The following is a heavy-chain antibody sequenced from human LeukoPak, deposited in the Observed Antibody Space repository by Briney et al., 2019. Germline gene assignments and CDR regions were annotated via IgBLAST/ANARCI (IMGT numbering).Heavy chain of an antibody. CDR1: GGSISGYY. CDR2: IYYSGTT. Sequence: PSETLSLTCSVSGGSISGYYWSWIRQPPGKGLEWIGYIYYSGTTIYNPSLKSRLTISLDTSKNQFSLNLSSVTAADTAVYYCARCFSNNWFGRYDYYMDVWGKGTTVTVSS. V-gene: IGHV4-59*08. D-gene: IGHD6-13*01. J-gene: IGHJ6*03. CDR3: ARCFSNNWFGRYDYYMDV.